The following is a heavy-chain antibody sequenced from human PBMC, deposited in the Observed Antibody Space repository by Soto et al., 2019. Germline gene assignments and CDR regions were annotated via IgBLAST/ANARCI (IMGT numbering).Heavy chain of an antibody. CDR2: IYYSGST. Sequence: SETLSLTCTVSGGSISNYYWSWIRHPPGKKLEWIGYIYYSGSTNYNPSLKSRVTISVDTSKNQFSLKLYSVTTADTAMYYCALLPCADYRGIFAPSAQGTFVPVSA. J-gene: IGHJ5*02. D-gene: IGHD4-17*01. V-gene: IGHV4-59*01. CDR1: GGSISNYY. CDR3: ALLPCADYRGIFAP.